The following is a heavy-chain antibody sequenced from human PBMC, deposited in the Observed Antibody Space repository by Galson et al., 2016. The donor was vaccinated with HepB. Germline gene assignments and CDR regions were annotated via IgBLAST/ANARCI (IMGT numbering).Heavy chain of an antibody. V-gene: IGHV3-33*01. Sequence: SLRLSCAASGFTFSRYGMHWVRQTPGKGLEWVAGILYDESNEKYADSVTGRFTISRDNSKNTLNLQMNSLRVEDTATYYCAREEAMVQGVRMKIFAGLHYYGMDVWGKGTTVTVSS. CDR1: GFTFSRYG. CDR2: ILYDESNE. CDR3: AREEAMVQGVRMKIFAGLHYYGMDV. D-gene: IGHD3-10*01. J-gene: IGHJ6*04.